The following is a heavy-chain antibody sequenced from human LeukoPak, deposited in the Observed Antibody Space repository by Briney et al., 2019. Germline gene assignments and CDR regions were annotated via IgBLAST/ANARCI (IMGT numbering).Heavy chain of an antibody. CDR1: GFSFRSHG. Sequence: GRSLRLSCAASGFSFRSHGMHWVRQAPGKGLEWVAVIWYDGSDKYYADSVKGRFTISRDDSKNTLYLQMNSLRAEDTAVYYCARDGGSYPNLLLDSWGQGTLVTVSS. CDR3: ARDGGSYPNLLLDS. CDR2: IWYDGSDK. D-gene: IGHD1-26*01. V-gene: IGHV3-33*01. J-gene: IGHJ4*02.